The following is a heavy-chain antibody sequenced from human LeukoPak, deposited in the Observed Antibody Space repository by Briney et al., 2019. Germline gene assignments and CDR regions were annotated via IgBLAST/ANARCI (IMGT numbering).Heavy chain of an antibody. CDR1: GFTFSSYA. CDR3: AKVRAPNNGRRRGFDFDY. V-gene: IGHV3-23*01. CDR2: ISGSGGST. J-gene: IGHJ4*02. Sequence: GGSLRLSCAAPGFTFSSYAMSWVRQAPGKGLEWVSAISGSGGSTYYADSVKGRFTISRDNSKNTLYLQMNSLRAEDTAVYYCAKVRAPNNGRRRGFDFDYWGQGTLVTVSS. D-gene: IGHD1-14*01.